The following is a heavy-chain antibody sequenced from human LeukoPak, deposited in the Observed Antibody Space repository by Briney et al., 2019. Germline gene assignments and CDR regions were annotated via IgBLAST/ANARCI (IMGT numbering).Heavy chain of an antibody. J-gene: IGHJ4*02. CDR1: GFTFSGSA. V-gene: IGHV3-7*01. CDR2: IKQDGSEK. Sequence: GGSLRLSCAASGFTFSGSAMHWVRQAPGKGLEWVANIKQDGSEKNYVGSVRGRFTISRDNAKNSLYLQMNSLRAEDTAVYYCYCAVEDYWGQGTLVTVSS. D-gene: IGHD2-15*01. CDR3: YCAVEDY.